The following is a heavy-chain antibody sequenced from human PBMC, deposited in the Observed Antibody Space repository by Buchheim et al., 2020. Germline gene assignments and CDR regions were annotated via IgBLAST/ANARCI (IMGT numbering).Heavy chain of an antibody. V-gene: IGHV4-39*01. CDR2: IYYSGST. CDR1: GGSISSSSYY. CDR3: ARRSSSSWEKYYYYYYGMDV. D-gene: IGHD6-13*01. J-gene: IGHJ6*02. Sequence: QLQLQESGPGLVKPSETLSLTCTVSGGSISSSSYYWGWLRQPPGKGLEWIGSIYYSGSTYYNPSLKSRVTISVDTSKNQFSLKLSSVTAADTAVYYCARRSSSSWEKYYYYYYGMDVWGQGTT.